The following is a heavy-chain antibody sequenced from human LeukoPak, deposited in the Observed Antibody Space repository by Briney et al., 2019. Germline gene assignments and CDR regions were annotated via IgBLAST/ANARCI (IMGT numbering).Heavy chain of an antibody. J-gene: IGHJ4*02. CDR3: AKSHCGSFSCSRAEF. CDR2: MSGGGGST. D-gene: IGHD2-2*01. Sequence: GGSLRLAWAASGFTFSSYGMSCVRQAAGKLLEWDSAMSGGGGSTFYADSVKGRFTISRDNSKNTLYLQMNSLRDEDTAVYYCAKSHCGSFSCSRAEFWGQGTLVTVSS. V-gene: IGHV3-23*01. CDR1: GFTFSSYG.